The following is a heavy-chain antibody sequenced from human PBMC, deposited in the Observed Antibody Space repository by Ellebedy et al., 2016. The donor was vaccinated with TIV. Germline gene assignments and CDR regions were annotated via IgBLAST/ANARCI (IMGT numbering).Heavy chain of an antibody. Sequence: ASVKVSCXTSGYTFTSYDINWVRQAPGQGLEWMGWLKPNNGDTGYAQKFQGRVTMSRDTSISTAYMELSSLRSEDTAVYYCATLEYNNDWDFDYWGQGTLVTVSS. CDR2: LKPNNGDT. CDR1: GYTFTSYD. V-gene: IGHV1-8*01. CDR3: ATLEYNNDWDFDY. D-gene: IGHD6-6*01. J-gene: IGHJ4*02.